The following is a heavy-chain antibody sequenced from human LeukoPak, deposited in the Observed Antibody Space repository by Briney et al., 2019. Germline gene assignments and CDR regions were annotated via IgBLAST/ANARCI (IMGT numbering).Heavy chain of an antibody. CDR3: ARGRWGRRTAAAGRWFDP. V-gene: IGHV1-8*02. CDR2: MNPNSGNT. J-gene: IGHJ5*02. D-gene: IGHD6-13*01. Sequence: ASAKVSCKASGGTFSSYAINWVRQATGQGLEWMGWMNPNSGNTGYAQKFQGRVTMTRNTSISTAYMELSSLRSEDAAVYYCARGRWGRRTAAAGRWFDPWGQGTLVTVSS. CDR1: GGTFSSYA.